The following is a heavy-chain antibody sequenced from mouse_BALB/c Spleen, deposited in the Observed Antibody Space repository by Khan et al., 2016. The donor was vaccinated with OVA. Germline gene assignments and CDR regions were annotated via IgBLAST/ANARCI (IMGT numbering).Heavy chain of an antibody. CDR1: GYNIKDIY. V-gene: IGHV14-3*02. J-gene: IGHJ2*01. CDR2: TDPANGNT. Sequence: EVQLQESGAELVKPADSLKLSCTASGYNIKDIYIHWVKQRPEKGQVRIRRTDPANGNTKYDPKFQGKATITADTSSNTAYLQLSSLTSEDTAVYYCRISTINAWGQGTTLTVSS. CDR3: RISTINA.